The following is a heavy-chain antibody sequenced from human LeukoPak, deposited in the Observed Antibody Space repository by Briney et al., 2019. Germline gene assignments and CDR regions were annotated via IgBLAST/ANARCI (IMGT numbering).Heavy chain of an antibody. CDR2: IYHSGST. CDR3: ARGTTVTEDYYYGMDV. J-gene: IGHJ6*02. CDR1: GGSISSSNW. Sequence: SETLSLTCAVSGGSISSSNWWSWVRQPPGKGLEWIGEIYHSGSTNYNPSLKSRVTISVDKSKNQFSLKLSSVTAADTAVYYRARGTTVTEDYYYGMDVWGQGTTVIVSS. D-gene: IGHD4-17*01. V-gene: IGHV4-4*02.